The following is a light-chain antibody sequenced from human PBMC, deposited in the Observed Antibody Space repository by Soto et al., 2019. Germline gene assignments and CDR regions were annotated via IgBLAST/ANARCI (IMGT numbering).Light chain of an antibody. Sequence: EIVMTQSPATLSVSPWERATLSCRASQSIRNNLIWYQQKSGQAPRLLIYGASTRATGIPARFSGSGSGTEFTLTISSLQSEDFAVYYCQQYDNWPPYTFGQGTRLEI. CDR2: GAS. J-gene: IGKJ5*01. CDR1: QSIRNN. V-gene: IGKV3-15*01. CDR3: QQYDNWPPYT.